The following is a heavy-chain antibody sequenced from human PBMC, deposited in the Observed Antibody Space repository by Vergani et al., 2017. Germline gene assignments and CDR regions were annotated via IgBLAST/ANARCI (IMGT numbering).Heavy chain of an antibody. V-gene: IGHV3-23*01. CDR3: AKDRGVITMVRGAHDY. CDR1: GFTFSSYA. CDR2: ISGSGGST. Sequence: EVQLLESGGGLVQPGGSLRLSCAASGFTFSSYAMSWVRQAPGKGLECVSAISGSGGSTYYADSVKGRFTISRDNSKNTLYLQMNSLRAEDTAVYYCAKDRGVITMVRGAHDYWGQGTLVTVSS. D-gene: IGHD3-10*01. J-gene: IGHJ4*02.